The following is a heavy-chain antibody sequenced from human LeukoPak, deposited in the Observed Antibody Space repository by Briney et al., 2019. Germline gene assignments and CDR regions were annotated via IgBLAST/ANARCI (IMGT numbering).Heavy chain of an antibody. CDR1: GFTFNSYS. CDR3: VNSGFDP. D-gene: IGHD3-10*01. V-gene: IGHV3-30-3*01. Sequence: PGGSLRLSFAAPGFTFNSYSMHWVRQAPGKGLEWVTAISDDETYKFYADSVKGRFTISRDNSKNTLSLQMNGLRVEDTALYYCVNSGFDPWGQGTLVTVSS. J-gene: IGHJ5*02. CDR2: ISDDETYK.